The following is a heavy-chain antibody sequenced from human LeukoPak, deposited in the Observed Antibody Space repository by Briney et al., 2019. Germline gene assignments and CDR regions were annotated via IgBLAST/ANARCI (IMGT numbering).Heavy chain of an antibody. D-gene: IGHD3-22*01. CDR3: AKSSYYDSSGYYREYYFDY. J-gene: IGHJ4*02. CDR2: IYSGGST. CDR1: GFTVSSNY. Sequence: GGSLRLSCAASGFTVSSNYMSWVRQAPGKGLKWVSVIYSGGSTYYADSVKGRFTISRDNSKNTLYLQMNSLRAEDTAVYYCAKSSYYDSSGYYREYYFDYWGQGTLVTVSS. V-gene: IGHV3-53*01.